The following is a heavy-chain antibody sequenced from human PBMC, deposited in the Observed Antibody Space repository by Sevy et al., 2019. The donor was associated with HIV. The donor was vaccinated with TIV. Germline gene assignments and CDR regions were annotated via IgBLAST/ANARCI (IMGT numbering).Heavy chain of an antibody. CDR2: ISYDGSNK. CDR1: GFTFSSYG. Sequence: GGSLRLSCAASGFTFSSYGMHWVRQAPGKGLEWVAVISYDGSNKYYADSVKGRFTISRDNSKNTLYLQMNSLRAEDTAVYYCAKDFSTMIVVVITMAPDYWGQGTLVTVSS. J-gene: IGHJ4*02. D-gene: IGHD3-22*01. V-gene: IGHV3-30*18. CDR3: AKDFSTMIVVVITMAPDY.